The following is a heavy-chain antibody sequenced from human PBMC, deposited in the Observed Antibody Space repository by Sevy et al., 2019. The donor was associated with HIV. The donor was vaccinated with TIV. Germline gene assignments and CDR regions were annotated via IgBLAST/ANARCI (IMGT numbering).Heavy chain of an antibody. Sequence: SETLSLTCSVSGGSLNNNYWSWIRQAPGQGLEWLGYVYYTGSTNYNPSLKTRVTISVDTSKNLFFLRLNSVSAADTXXXXXXXXXXXXXXXXXXXSNEFDYWGQGTLVTVSS. CDR1: GGSLNNNY. CDR2: VYYTGST. V-gene: IGHV4-59*01. D-gene: IGHD2-2*01. J-gene: IGHJ4*02. CDR3: XXXXXXXXXXXXXXSNEFDY.